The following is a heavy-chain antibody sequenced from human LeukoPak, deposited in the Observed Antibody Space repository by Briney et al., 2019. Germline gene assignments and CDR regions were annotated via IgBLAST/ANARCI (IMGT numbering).Heavy chain of an antibody. CDR3: ARVVGAIHGAFDI. CDR1: GFTVSSNY. CDR2: IYSGGST. J-gene: IGHJ3*02. D-gene: IGHD1-26*01. V-gene: IGHV3-66*01. Sequence: GGSLRLSCAASGFTVSSNYMSWVRQAPGKGLEWVSVIYSGGSTYYADSVKGRFTISRDNSKNTLYLQMNSLRAEDTAVYYCARVVGAIHGAFDIWGQGTMVTVSS.